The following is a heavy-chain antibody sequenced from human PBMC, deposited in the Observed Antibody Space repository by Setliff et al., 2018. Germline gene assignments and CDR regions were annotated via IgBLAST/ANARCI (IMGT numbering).Heavy chain of an antibody. CDR3: AKRGTYYNFWNGYYAY. Sequence: SETLSLTCTVSGGSISSSSYYWGWIRQPPGKGLEWIGSIYYSGSTYYNPSLKSRVTISVDTSKNQFSLKLSSVTAADTAVYYCAKRGTYYNFWNGYYAYWGQGTLVTVSS. D-gene: IGHD3-3*01. J-gene: IGHJ4*02. CDR1: GGSISSSSYY. V-gene: IGHV4-39*07. CDR2: IYYSGST.